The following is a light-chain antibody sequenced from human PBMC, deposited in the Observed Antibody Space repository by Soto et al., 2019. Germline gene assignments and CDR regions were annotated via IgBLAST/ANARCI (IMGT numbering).Light chain of an antibody. CDR3: QQYNTYAWT. V-gene: IGKV1-5*01. Sequence: DIQMTQSPSTLSASVGDRVTITCRASQSINSRLAWYQQKPGKAPKLLIYDASSLESGVPSRFSGSGSGTEFTLTISSLQPDDFESYFCQQYNTYAWTFGQGTKVEIK. CDR2: DAS. CDR1: QSINSR. J-gene: IGKJ1*01.